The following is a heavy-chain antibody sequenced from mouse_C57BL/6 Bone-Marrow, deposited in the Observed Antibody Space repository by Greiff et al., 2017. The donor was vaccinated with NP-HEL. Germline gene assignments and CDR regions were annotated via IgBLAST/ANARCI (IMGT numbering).Heavy chain of an antibody. CDR3: ARYYYGSWGWYFDV. D-gene: IGHD1-1*01. J-gene: IGHJ1*03. V-gene: IGHV1-72*01. CDR1: GYTFTSYW. Sequence: QVQLQQPGADLVKPGASVKLSCKASGYTFTSYWMHWVKQRPGGLEWIGRIDPNSGGTKFNEKFKTKATLTVDKPSSTAYMLPSSLTSEVYAVYYGARYYYGSWGWYFDVWGTGTTVTVSS. CDR2: IDPNSGGT.